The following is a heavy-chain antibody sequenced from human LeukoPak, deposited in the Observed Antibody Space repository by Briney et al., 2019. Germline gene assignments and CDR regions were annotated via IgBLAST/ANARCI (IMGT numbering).Heavy chain of an antibody. D-gene: IGHD1-26*01. V-gene: IGHV4-61*02. Sequence: PSQTLSLTCTVSGGSISSGSYYWSWIRQPAGKGLEWIGRIYTSGSTNYNPSLKSRVTTSVDTSKNQFSLKLSSVTAADTAVYYCAREWELLFYFDYWGQGTLVTVSS. CDR2: IYTSGST. J-gene: IGHJ4*02. CDR1: GGSISSGSYY. CDR3: AREWELLFYFDY.